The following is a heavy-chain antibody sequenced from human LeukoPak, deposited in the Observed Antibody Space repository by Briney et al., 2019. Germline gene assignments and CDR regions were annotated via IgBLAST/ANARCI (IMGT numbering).Heavy chain of an antibody. CDR2: FSYSGST. CDR3: ARRHVEHSSWSDPYYFDY. CDR1: GDSIYSSSYY. J-gene: IGHJ4*02. Sequence: PSETLSLTCTVSGDSIYSSSYYWGWIRQPRGKGLEWIGSFSYSGSTYYTPSLKSRVTISLGTSKNQFSLKLRSVTAADTAVYYCARRHVEHSSWSDPYYFDYWGQGTLVTVSS. D-gene: IGHD6-6*01. V-gene: IGHV4-39*07.